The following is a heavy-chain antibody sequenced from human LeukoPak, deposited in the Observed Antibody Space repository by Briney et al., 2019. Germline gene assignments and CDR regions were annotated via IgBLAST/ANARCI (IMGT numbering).Heavy chain of an antibody. CDR1: GYSISSGYY. CDR2: IYHSGST. J-gene: IGHJ3*02. Sequence: SETLSLXCAVSGYSISSGYYWGWIRQPPGKGLEWIGSIYHSGSTYYNPSLKSRVPISVDTSKNQFSLKLSSVTAADTAVYYCARHRDYDFWSGYPDAFDIWGQGTMVTVSS. CDR3: ARHRDYDFWSGYPDAFDI. V-gene: IGHV4-38-2*01. D-gene: IGHD3-3*01.